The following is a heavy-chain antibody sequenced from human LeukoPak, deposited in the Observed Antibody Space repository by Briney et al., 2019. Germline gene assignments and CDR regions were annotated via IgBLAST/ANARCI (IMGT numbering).Heavy chain of an antibody. CDR3: ARGARVVPAALPGHDAFDI. CDR2: MNPNSGNT. D-gene: IGHD2-2*01. V-gene: IGHV1-8*03. Sequence: AASVKVSCKASGYTFTSYDINWVRQATGQGLEWMGWMNPNSGNTGYAQKFQGRVTITRNTSISTAYMELSSLRSEDTAVYYCARGARVVPAALPGHDAFDIWGQGTMVTVSS. J-gene: IGHJ3*02. CDR1: GYTFTSYD.